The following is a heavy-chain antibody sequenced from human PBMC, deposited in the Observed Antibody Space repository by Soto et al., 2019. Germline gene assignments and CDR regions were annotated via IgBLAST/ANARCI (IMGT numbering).Heavy chain of an antibody. CDR2: INPSGGST. J-gene: IGHJ4*02. CDR3: ARLGSIAAVDY. CDR1: GYTFTSYY. V-gene: IGHV1-46*01. D-gene: IGHD6-13*01. Sequence: QVQLVQSGAEVKKPGASVKVSCKASGYTFTSYYMHWVRQAPGQGLEWMGIINPSGGSTSYAQKFQGRVTMNRDTSTSTVYMELSSLRSEDTAVYYCARLGSIAAVDYWGQGTLVTVSS.